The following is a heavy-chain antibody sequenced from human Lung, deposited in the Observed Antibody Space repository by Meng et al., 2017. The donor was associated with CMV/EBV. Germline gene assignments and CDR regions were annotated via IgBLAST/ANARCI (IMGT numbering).Heavy chain of an antibody. D-gene: IGHD3-22*01. V-gene: IGHV1-2*02. CDR2: INPNSGGT. CDR3: ARDMGYWNFDY. Sequence: AXVXVSCKASGYTFTGYYMHWVRQAPGQGPEWMGWINPNSGGTNYAQKFQGRVTMTRDTSISTAYMELSRLRSDDTAVYYCARDMGYWNFDYWGQGTLVTVSS. J-gene: IGHJ4*02. CDR1: GYTFTGYY.